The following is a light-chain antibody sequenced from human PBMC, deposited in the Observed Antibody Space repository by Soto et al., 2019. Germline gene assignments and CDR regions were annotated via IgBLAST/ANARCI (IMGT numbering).Light chain of an antibody. V-gene: IGKV1-5*03. CDR2: KTS. CDR3: QEYKTGPGYN. CDR1: QSFGRW. Sequence: DIQMTQSPSTLSASVGDRVTITCRASQSFGRWLAWYQQKPGKAPELLIYKTSTVERGVPSRFSGSGSGTEFTLTISSLQPEDFATCYCQEYKTGPGYNFGQGTRLEIK. J-gene: IGKJ2*01.